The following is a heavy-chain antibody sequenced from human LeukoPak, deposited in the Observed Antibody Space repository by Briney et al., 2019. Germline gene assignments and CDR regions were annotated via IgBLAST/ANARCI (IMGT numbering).Heavy chain of an antibody. CDR1: GGSISSSSYY. J-gene: IGHJ5*02. CDR2: IYYSGST. CDR3: ARDRTRGYSGYDP. D-gene: IGHD5-12*01. Sequence: PSETLSLTCTVSGGSISSSSYYWGWIRQPPGKGLEWIGSIYYSGSTYYNPSLKSRVTISVDTSKNQFSLKLSSVTAADTAVYYCARDRTRGYSGYDPWGQGTLVTVSS. V-gene: IGHV4-39*07.